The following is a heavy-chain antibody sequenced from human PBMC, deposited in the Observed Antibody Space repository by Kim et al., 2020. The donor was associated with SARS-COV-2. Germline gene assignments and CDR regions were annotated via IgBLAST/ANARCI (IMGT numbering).Heavy chain of an antibody. J-gene: IGHJ4*02. D-gene: IGHD3-16*01. CDR2: DGGTT. V-gene: IGHV3-15*01. CDR3: TTDPRWGG. Sequence: DGGTTDYAAPMKARFTISRDDSKNTLYLQLNSLKTEDTAIYYCTTDPRWGGWGQGTLVTVSS.